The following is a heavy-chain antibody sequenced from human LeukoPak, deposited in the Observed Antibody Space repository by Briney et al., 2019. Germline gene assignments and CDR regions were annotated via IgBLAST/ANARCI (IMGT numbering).Heavy chain of an antibody. J-gene: IGHJ6*02. D-gene: IGHD3-22*01. Sequence: GESLKISCKGSGYSFTSYWISWVRQMPGKGLEWMGRIDPSDSYTNYSPSFQGHVTISADKSVSTAYLQWSSLKASDTAMYYCARLRGSSGYYYAYYYGMDVWGQGTTVTVSS. CDR3: ARLRGSSGYYYAYYYGMDV. V-gene: IGHV5-10-1*01. CDR2: IDPSDSYT. CDR1: GYSFTSYW.